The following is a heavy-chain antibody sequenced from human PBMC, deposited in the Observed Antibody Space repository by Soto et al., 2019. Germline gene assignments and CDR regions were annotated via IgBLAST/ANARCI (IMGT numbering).Heavy chain of an antibody. V-gene: IGHV6-1*01. CDR1: GDSVSSNSAG. D-gene: IGHD1-26*01. CDR3: ARGEQYSGRIFDY. Sequence: SQTLSLTCAITGDSVSSNSAGWSWVKQSPSRGLEWLGRTYYRSKWYYEYAVSVRGRITINPDTSKNQYSLQLNSVTPEDTAVYFCARGEQYSGRIFDYWGQGTLVTVSS. J-gene: IGHJ4*01. CDR2: TYYRSKWYY.